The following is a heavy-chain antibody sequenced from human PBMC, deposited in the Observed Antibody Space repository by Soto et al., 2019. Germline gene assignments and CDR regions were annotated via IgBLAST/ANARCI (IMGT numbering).Heavy chain of an antibody. Sequence: PGGSLRLSCVASGFTFSSYSMNWVRQAPGRGLEWVSYIDSSTTYIYYADSVNPPSTISRDNSNNSVYLQMNSLTADDTAMYYCATEICRTSSANDFYYYGMDVWGQGTTVTVSS. J-gene: IGHJ6*02. CDR2: IDSSTTYI. D-gene: IGHD2-2*01. CDR1: GFTFSSYS. CDR3: ATEICRTSSANDFYYYGMDV. V-gene: IGHV3-21*01.